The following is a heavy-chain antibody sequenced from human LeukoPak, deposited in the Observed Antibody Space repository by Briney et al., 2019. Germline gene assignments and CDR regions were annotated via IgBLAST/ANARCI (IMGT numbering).Heavy chain of an antibody. D-gene: IGHD3-3*01. V-gene: IGHV4-4*02. CDR1: GFTFSTYC. Sequence: PGGSLRLSCAASGFTFSTYCMSWVRQPPGKGLEWIGYIYHSGSTYYNPSLKSRVTISVNRSKNQFSLKLSSVTAADTAVYYCARENRDFWSGYFPFDYWGQGTLVTVSS. CDR2: IYHSGST. CDR3: ARENRDFWSGYFPFDY. J-gene: IGHJ4*02.